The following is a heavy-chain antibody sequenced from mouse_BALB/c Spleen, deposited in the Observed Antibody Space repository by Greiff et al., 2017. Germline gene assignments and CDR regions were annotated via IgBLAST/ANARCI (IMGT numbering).Heavy chain of an antibody. D-gene: IGHD2-4*01. Sequence: QVQLQQSGAELMKPGASVKISCKATGYTFSSYWIEWVKQRPGHGLEWIGEILPGSGSTNYNEKFKGKATFTADTSSNTAYMQLSSLTSEDSAVYYCAIMITTRDWFAYWGQGTLVTVSA. V-gene: IGHV1-9*01. J-gene: IGHJ3*01. CDR2: ILPGSGST. CDR3: AIMITTRDWFAY. CDR1: GYTFSSYW.